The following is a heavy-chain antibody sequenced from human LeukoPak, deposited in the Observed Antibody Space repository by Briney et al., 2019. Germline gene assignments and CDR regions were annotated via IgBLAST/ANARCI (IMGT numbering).Heavy chain of an antibody. V-gene: IGHV3-64*01. D-gene: IGHD5-24*01. CDR3: ARVSRRDGFDY. J-gene: IGHJ4*02. CDR1: GFTLSSYA. CDR2: ISSNGGST. Sequence: PGGSLRLSCAASGFTLSSYAMHWVRQAPGKGLEYVSAISSNGGSTYYANSVRGRFTISRDNSKNTLYLQMGSLRAEDMAVYYCARVSRRDGFDYWGQGTLVTVSS.